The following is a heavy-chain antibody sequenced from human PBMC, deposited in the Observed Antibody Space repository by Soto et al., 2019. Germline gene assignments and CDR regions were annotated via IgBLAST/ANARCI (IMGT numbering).Heavy chain of an antibody. V-gene: IGHV4-39*01. D-gene: IGHD3-22*01. Sequence: PSETLSLTCTVSGGSISSSSYYWVWIRQPPGKGLEWIGSIYYSGSTYYNPSLKSRVTISVDTSKNQFSLKLSSVTAADTAVYYCARQKGFYYYDSSGYHIDYWGQGTLVTVS. CDR1: GGSISSSSYY. CDR3: ARQKGFYYYDSSGYHIDY. J-gene: IGHJ4*02. CDR2: IYYSGST.